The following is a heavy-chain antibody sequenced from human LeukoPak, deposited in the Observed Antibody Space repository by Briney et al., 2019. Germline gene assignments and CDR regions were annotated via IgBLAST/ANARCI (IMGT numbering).Heavy chain of an antibody. CDR1: GFTFSSYW. V-gene: IGHV3-7*01. J-gene: IGHJ4*02. D-gene: IGHD1-26*01. Sequence: GGSLRLSCAASGFTFSSYWMFWARQAPGKGREWVATIKGDGSDKYYVDSVKGRFTISRDNAKNSLFLQMNSLRAEDTAVYYCARDGGHSADYWGQGTQVTVSS. CDR2: IKGDGSDK. CDR3: ARDGGHSADY.